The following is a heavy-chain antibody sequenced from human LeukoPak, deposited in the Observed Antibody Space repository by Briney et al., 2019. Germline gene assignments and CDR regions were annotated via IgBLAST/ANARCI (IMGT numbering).Heavy chain of an antibody. J-gene: IGHJ3*01. CDR3: ARVCYATQRRVLSAVTIPTAGAFDV. V-gene: IGHV4-34*01. D-gene: IGHD4-17*01. Sequence: SETLSLTCAVYGGSFSNYYWSWIRQPPGKGLEWIGDIYHTGSTTYNPSLKSRVTISVDTSKKQFSLRLSSVTAADTAVYYCARVCYATQRRVLSAVTIPTAGAFDVWGQGTLVAVSS. CDR1: GGSFSNYY. CDR2: IYHTGST.